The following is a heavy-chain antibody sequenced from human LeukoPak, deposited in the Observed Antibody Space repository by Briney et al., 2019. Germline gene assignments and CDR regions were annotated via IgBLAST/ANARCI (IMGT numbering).Heavy chain of an antibody. D-gene: IGHD4-17*01. Sequence: SETLSLTCTVSGGSISSSSYYWGWIRQPPGKGLEWIGSIYYSGSTYYNPSLKSRVTISVDTSKNQFSLKLSSVTAADTAVYYCARRNYGDYFLSGGLGFDYWGQGTLVTVSS. CDR1: GGSISSSSYY. CDR2: IYYSGST. V-gene: IGHV4-39*01. J-gene: IGHJ4*02. CDR3: ARRNYGDYFLSGGLGFDY.